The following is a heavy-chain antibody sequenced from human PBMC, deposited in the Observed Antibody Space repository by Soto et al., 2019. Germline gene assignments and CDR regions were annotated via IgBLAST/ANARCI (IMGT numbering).Heavy chain of an antibody. J-gene: IGHJ5*02. D-gene: IGHD3-10*01. Sequence: PGGSLRLSCAASGFTFSSYAMSWVRQAPGKGLEWVSAISGSGGSTYYADSVKGRFTISRDNSKNTLYLQMNSLRAEDTAVYYCANLVGNYYGSGTTRKYNWFDPWGQGTLVTVSS. V-gene: IGHV3-23*01. CDR3: ANLVGNYYGSGTTRKYNWFDP. CDR2: ISGSGGST. CDR1: GFTFSSYA.